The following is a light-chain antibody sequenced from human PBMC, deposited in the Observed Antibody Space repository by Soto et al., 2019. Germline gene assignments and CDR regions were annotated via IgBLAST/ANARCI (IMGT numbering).Light chain of an antibody. J-gene: IGKJ5*01. Sequence: DVVMTQSPLSLPVTLGQPASISCRSNQSLVHSDGTPYFSWFQQRPGRSPRRLIYMVSNRDSGVPARFSGSGSGTDFALKISRVEAEDVGVYYCMQGTHWPITFGQGTRLEI. V-gene: IGKV2-30*02. CDR2: MVS. CDR1: QSLVHSDGTPY. CDR3: MQGTHWPIT.